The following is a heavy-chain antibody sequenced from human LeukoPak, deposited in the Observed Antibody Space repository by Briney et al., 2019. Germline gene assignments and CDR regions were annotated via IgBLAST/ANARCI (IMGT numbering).Heavy chain of an antibody. J-gene: IGHJ3*02. CDR2: INPNSGGT. V-gene: IGHV1-2*02. CDR3: ARGKSLDAFDI. CDR1: GYTFTGYY. Sequence: GASVKVSCKASGYTFTGYYMHWVRQAPGQGLEWMGWINPNSGGTSYAQKFQGRVTMTRDTSISTAYMELSSLRSEDTAVYYCARGKSLDAFDIWGQGTMVTVSS.